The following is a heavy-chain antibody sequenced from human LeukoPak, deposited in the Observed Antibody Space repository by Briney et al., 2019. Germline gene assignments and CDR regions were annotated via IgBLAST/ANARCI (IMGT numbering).Heavy chain of an antibody. Sequence: PGGSLRLSCAASGFTFSDFYMNWIRQAPGKGLEWVSYIRSSGTYANYADSVKGRFTISRDNAKKLLYLQMNSLRPEDTAVYYCARDLYDSGSYGFDYWGQGTLVTVSS. J-gene: IGHJ4*02. V-gene: IGHV3-11*06. CDR1: GFTFSDFY. D-gene: IGHD3-10*01. CDR2: IRSSGTYA. CDR3: ARDLYDSGSYGFDY.